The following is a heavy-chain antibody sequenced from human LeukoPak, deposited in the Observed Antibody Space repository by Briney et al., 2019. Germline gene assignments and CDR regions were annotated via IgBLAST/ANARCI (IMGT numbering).Heavy chain of an antibody. CDR3: ASHRGDYATGYFDY. V-gene: IGHV3-30*03. CDR1: GLPFRNYG. D-gene: IGHD1-1*01. J-gene: IGHJ4*02. CDR2: ISYDGSNK. Sequence: GRSLRLSCAASGLPFRNYGMHWVRQAPGKGVEWVAIISYDGSNKYYADSVRGRFTISKDNSQNTLYLQMNSLRAEDTAVYYCASHRGDYATGYFDYWGQGTLVTVSS.